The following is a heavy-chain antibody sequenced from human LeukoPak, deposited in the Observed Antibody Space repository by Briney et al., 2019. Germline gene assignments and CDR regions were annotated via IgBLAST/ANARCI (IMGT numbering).Heavy chain of an antibody. CDR1: GFTFSSYA. CDR2: ISSSGGST. CDR3: ARLRNSVLMVCATGTYYFDY. J-gene: IGHJ4*02. Sequence: GGSLRLSCAASGFTFSSYAMSWVRQVPGKGLEWASTISSSGGSTYNADSVKDRFTISRDNSKNTLYLQMNSRRAEDTAVYYCARLRNSVLMVCATGTYYFDYWGQGTLVTVSS. D-gene: IGHD2-8*01. V-gene: IGHV3-23*01.